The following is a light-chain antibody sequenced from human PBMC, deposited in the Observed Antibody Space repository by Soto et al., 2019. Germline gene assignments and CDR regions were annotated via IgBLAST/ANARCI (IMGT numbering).Light chain of an antibody. CDR3: ETWDSNTRV. CDR1: SGHSSYI. J-gene: IGLJ2*01. V-gene: IGLV4-60*02. CDR2: LEGSGSY. Sequence: QPVLTQSSSASPSLGSSVKLTCTLSSGHSSYIIAWHHQQPGKAPRYLMKLEGSGSYNKGSGVPDRFSGSSSGADRYLTISNLQFEDEANYYCETWDSNTRVFGGGTQLTVL.